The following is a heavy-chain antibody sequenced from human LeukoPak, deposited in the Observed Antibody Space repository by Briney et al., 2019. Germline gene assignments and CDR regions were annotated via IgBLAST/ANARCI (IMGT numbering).Heavy chain of an antibody. CDR3: AEDRDYYDNDYYFDY. CDR1: GFTFSSYA. V-gene: IGHV3-23*01. J-gene: IGHJ4*02. Sequence: GGSLRLSCAASGFTFSSYAMSWVRQAPGKGLEWVSSISDSGGDTYYADSVKGRFTISRDNSKNTLYLQMNSLRAEDTAVYYCAEDRDYYDNDYYFDYWGQGTLVTVSS. CDR2: ISDSGGDT. D-gene: IGHD3-22*01.